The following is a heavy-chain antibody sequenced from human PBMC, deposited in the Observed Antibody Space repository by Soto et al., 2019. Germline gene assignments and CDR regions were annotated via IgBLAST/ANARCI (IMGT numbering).Heavy chain of an antibody. V-gene: IGHV3-21*01. CDR2: ISSSSSYI. J-gene: IGHJ4*02. D-gene: IGHD2-15*01. CDR1: GFTFSSYS. Sequence: EVQLVESAGGLVKPGGSLRLSCAASGFTFSSYSMNWVRQAPGKGLEWVSSISSSSSYIYYADSVKGRFTISRDNAKNSLYLQMNSLRAEDTAVYYCARAGDIVVVVAATPTPIDYWGQGTLVTVSS. CDR3: ARAGDIVVVVAATPTPIDY.